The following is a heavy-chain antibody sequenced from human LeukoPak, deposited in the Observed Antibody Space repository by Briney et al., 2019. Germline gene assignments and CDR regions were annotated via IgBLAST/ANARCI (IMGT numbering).Heavy chain of an antibody. CDR2: ISGSGDST. J-gene: IGHJ4*02. D-gene: IGHD3-22*01. V-gene: IGHV3-23*01. CDR3: ASHHYYDSSGLDDYFDF. Sequence: PGGSLRLSCAASGFTFSSYAMSWVRQAPGKGLEWVSAISGSGDSTYYADSVKGLFTISRDNSKNTLYLQMNSLRAEDTAVYYCASHHYYDSSGLDDYFDFWGQGTLVTVSS. CDR1: GFTFSSYA.